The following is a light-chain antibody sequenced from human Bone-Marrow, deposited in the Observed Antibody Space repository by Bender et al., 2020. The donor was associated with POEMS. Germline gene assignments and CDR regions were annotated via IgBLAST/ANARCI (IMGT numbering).Light chain of an antibody. Sequence: QSVLTQPPSASGTPGQRVPISCSGGSSNIGAHAVNWYQHLPGTAPKLLIYPSPRRPSVVPDRFSGPRSGTSASLAISELQSEDEATYYCAVWDDSLNGWVFGGGTRLTVL. J-gene: IGLJ3*02. CDR1: SSNIGAHA. CDR2: PSP. V-gene: IGLV1-44*01. CDR3: AVWDDSLNGWV.